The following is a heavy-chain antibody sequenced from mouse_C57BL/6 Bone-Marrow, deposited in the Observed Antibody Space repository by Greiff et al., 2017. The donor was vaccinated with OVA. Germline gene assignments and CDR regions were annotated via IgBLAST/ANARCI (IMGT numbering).Heavy chain of an antibody. Sequence: VQVVESGAELVRPGASVKLSCKASGYTFTDYYINWVKQRPGQGLEWIARIYPGSGTTYYNEKFKGKATLTAEKSSSTAYMQLSSLTSEDSAVYFCAVSYYSKSYAMDYWGQGTSVTVSS. CDR2: IYPGSGTT. V-gene: IGHV1-76*01. J-gene: IGHJ4*01. D-gene: IGHD2-5*01. CDR1: GYTFTDYY. CDR3: AVSYYSKSYAMDY.